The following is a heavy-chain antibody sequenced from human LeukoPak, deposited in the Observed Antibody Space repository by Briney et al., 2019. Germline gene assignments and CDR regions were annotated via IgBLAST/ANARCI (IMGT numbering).Heavy chain of an antibody. Sequence: GGSLRLSCAASGFTFSSYWMSWVRQAPGKGLEWVANIKQDGSEKYYVDSVKGRFTISRDNAKNSLYLQMNSLRAEDTAVYYCARDRAPIMITFGGVIVKDYYYYMDVWGKGTTVTVSS. CDR2: IKQDGSEK. J-gene: IGHJ6*03. D-gene: IGHD3-16*02. CDR1: GFTFSSYW. V-gene: IGHV3-7*01. CDR3: ARDRAPIMITFGGVIVKDYYYYMDV.